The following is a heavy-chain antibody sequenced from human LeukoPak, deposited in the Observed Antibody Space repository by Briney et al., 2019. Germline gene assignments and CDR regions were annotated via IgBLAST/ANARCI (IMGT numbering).Heavy chain of an antibody. CDR2: IYYSGST. CDR3: ARDALSSGRNDY. D-gene: IGHD3-10*01. V-gene: IGHV4-59*01. J-gene: IGHJ4*02. Sequence: SETLSLTCTVSGGSISSYYWSWIRQPPGKGLEWIGYIYYSGSTNYNPSLKSRVTISVDTSKNQFSLKLSSVTAADTAVYYCARDALSSGRNDYWGQGTLVTVSS. CDR1: GGSISSYY.